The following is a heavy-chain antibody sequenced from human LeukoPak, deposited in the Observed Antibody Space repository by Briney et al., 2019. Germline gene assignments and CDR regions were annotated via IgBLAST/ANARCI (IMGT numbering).Heavy chain of an antibody. CDR3: ARGFWQWLAYFDY. V-gene: IGHV4-4*02. D-gene: IGHD6-19*01. J-gene: IGHJ4*02. CDR1: GGSISSSNW. Sequence: PSQTLSLTCAVSGGSISSSNWWSWVRQPPGKGLEWIGEIYHSGSTNYNPSLKSRVTISVDKSKNQFSLKLSSVTAADTAVYYCARGFWQWLAYFDYWGQGTLVTVSS. CDR2: IYHSGST.